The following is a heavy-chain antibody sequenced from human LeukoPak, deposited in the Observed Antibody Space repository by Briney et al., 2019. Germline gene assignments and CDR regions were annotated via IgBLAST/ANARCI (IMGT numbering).Heavy chain of an antibody. V-gene: IGHV3-48*03. CDR2: ISSSGSTI. CDR1: GFTFSSYE. CDR3: ARDVLTEYYYYGLDV. Sequence: GGSLRLSCAASGFTFSSYEMNWVRQAPGKGLEWVSYISSSGSTIYYADSVKGRFTISRDNAKNSLCLQMNSLRAEDTAVYFCARDVLTEYYYYGLDVWGQGTTVAVSS. D-gene: IGHD3-9*01. J-gene: IGHJ6*02.